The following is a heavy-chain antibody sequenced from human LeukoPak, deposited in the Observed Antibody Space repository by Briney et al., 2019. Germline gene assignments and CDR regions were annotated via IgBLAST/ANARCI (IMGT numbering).Heavy chain of an antibody. CDR3: AGGRSSTSCLDY. V-gene: IGHV1-24*01. J-gene: IGHJ4*02. Sequence: ASVKVSCKVSGYTLTELSMHWMRQAPGKGLEWMGGFDPEDGETIYAQKFQGRVTMTEDTSTDTAYMELSSLRSEDTAVYYCAGGRSSTSCLDYWGQGTLVTVSS. D-gene: IGHD2-2*01. CDR1: GYTLTELS. CDR2: FDPEDGET.